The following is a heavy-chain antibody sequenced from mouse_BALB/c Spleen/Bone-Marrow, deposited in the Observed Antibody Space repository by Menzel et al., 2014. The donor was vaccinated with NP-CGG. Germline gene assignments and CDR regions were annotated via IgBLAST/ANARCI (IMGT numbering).Heavy chain of an antibody. Sequence: EVQLQQSGPALEKPGASVKISCKASGYSFTGYNMNWVKPSDGRSLEWIGNIDPYYGGTSYNQKFRGKATLTVDKSSSTAYMQLTSLTSEDSAVYYCARNHFGSNSLGYWGQGTLVTVSA. CDR1: GYSFTGYN. CDR2: IDPYYGGT. V-gene: IGHV1S135*01. J-gene: IGHJ3*01. D-gene: IGHD1-1*01. CDR3: ARNHFGSNSLGY.